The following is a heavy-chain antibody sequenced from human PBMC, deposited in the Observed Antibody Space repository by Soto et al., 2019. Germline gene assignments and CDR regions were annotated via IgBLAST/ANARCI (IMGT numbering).Heavy chain of an antibody. CDR3: ARDKDRLQLGGNYYYIMDV. CDR2: IMPIFRTP. Sequence: QVQLEQSGAEVKKPGSSVKVSCKASGGTFSNSAISWVRQAPGQGLEWMGGIMPIFRTPDYAQKFQGRITSTADESASTAHMELSGLRSEVTAVYYCARDKDRLQLGGNYYYIMDVWGQGSTVTVSS. D-gene: IGHD5-12*01. CDR1: GGTFSNSA. V-gene: IGHV1-69*12. J-gene: IGHJ6*02.